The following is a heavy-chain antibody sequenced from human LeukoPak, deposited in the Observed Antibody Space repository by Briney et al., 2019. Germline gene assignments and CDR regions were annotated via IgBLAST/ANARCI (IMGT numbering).Heavy chain of an antibody. CDR3: ASMFDCSSTSCYRGVDY. CDR2: INPNSGGT. Sequence: ASVKVSCKASGYTFTGYYMHWVRQAPGQGHEWMGWINPNSGGTNYAQKFQGRVTMTRDTSISTAYMELSRLRSDDTAVYYCASMFDCSSTSCYRGVDYWGQGTLATVSS. D-gene: IGHD2-2*02. V-gene: IGHV1-2*02. CDR1: GYTFTGYY. J-gene: IGHJ4*02.